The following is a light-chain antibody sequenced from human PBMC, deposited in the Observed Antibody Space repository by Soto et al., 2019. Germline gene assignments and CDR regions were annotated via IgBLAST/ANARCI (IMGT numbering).Light chain of an antibody. CDR3: QSCDSSLSNYVV. V-gene: IGLV1-40*01. CDR1: SSNIGAGYD. CDR2: GNT. Sequence: QSVLTQPPSVSGAPGQRVTISCTGSSSNIGAGYDVHWYQQLPGTAPKLLIYGNTNRPSGVPDRFSGSRSGTSASLAITGLQAEDEADYYCQSCDSSLSNYVVFGGGTKVTVL. J-gene: IGLJ2*01.